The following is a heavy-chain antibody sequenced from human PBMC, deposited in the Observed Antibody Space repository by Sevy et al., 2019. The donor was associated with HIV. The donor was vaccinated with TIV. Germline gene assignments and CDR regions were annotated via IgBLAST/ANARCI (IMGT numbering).Heavy chain of an antibody. Sequence: GGSLRLSCAASGFTFSSYAMSWVRQAPGKGLEWVSAISGSGGSTYYADSVKGRFTISRDNSKNTLYLQMNSLRAEDTAVYYCAKPAISGSYYAGLVYWDQGTLVTVSS. V-gene: IGHV3-23*01. D-gene: IGHD1-26*01. J-gene: IGHJ4*02. CDR2: ISGSGGST. CDR3: AKPAISGSYYAGLVY. CDR1: GFTFSSYA.